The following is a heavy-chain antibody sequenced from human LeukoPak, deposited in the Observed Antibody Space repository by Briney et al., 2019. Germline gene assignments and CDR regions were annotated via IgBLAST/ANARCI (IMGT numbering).Heavy chain of an antibody. CDR1: GFTFSSFS. Sequence: GGSLRLSCAASGFTFSSFSMNWVRQAPGKGLEWVSSISSSSSYVYYADSVKGRFTISRDNAKNSLYLQMNSLRAEDTAVYYCASTAGYSYGFSWFDYWGQGTLVTVSS. CDR3: ASTAGYSYGFSWFDY. D-gene: IGHD5-18*01. V-gene: IGHV3-21*01. J-gene: IGHJ4*02. CDR2: ISSSSSYV.